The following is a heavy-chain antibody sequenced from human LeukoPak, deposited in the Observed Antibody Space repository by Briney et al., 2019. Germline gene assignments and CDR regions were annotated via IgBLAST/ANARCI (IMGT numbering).Heavy chain of an antibody. V-gene: IGHV4-34*01. CDR1: GGSFSGYY. CDR2: INHSGST. J-gene: IGHJ5*02. CDR3: ARSRGIAAAGRFDP. D-gene: IGHD6-13*01. Sequence: PSETLSPTCAVYGGSFSGYYWSWIRQPPGKGLEWIGEINHSGSTNYNPSLKSRVTISVDTSKNQFSLKLSSVTAADTAVYYCARSRGIAAAGRFDPWGQGTLVTVSS.